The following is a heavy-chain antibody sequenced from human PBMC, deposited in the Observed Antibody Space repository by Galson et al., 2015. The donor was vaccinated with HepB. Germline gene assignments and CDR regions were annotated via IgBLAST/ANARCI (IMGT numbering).Heavy chain of an antibody. J-gene: IGHJ6*02. Sequence: STNYNPSLKSRVTISVDTSKNQFSLKLSSVTAADTAVYYCARDQIAVAGTRGYYYYYGMDVWGQGTTVTVSS. CDR3: ARDQIAVAGTRGYYYYYGMDV. CDR2: ST. D-gene: IGHD6-19*01. V-gene: IGHV4-59*01.